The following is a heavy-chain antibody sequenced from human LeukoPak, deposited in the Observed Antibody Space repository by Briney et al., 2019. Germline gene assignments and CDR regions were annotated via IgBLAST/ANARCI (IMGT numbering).Heavy chain of an antibody. CDR1: GYSLTTYN. CDR3: ARSMVMVYYYMDV. Sequence: ASVKVSCKASGYSLTTYNMHWVRQAPGQGLEWMGVINPSGGITSYAQKFQGRVTMTRDTSTSTVYMELSSLRSEDTAVYYCARSMVMVYYYMDVWGKGTTVTVSS. J-gene: IGHJ6*03. V-gene: IGHV1-46*01. CDR2: INPSGGIT. D-gene: IGHD2-21*01.